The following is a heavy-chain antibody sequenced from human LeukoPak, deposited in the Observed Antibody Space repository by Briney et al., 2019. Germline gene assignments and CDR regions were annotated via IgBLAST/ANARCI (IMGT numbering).Heavy chain of an antibody. J-gene: IGHJ5*02. CDR3: ARSKGGRGFDP. V-gene: IGHV4-34*01. CDR1: GGSFSGYY. Sequence: SETLSLTCAVYGGSFSGYYWSWIRQPPGKGLEWIGEINHSGSTNYNPSLKSRVTISVDTSKHQFSLKLSSVTAADTAVYYCARSKGGRGFDPWGQGTLVTVSS. D-gene: IGHD3-16*01. CDR2: INHSGST.